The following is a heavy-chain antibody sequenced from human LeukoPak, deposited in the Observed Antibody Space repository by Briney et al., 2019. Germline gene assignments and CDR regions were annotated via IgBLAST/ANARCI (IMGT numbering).Heavy chain of an antibody. CDR3: ARDYYYGSGSPIGY. CDR2: ISAYNGNT. D-gene: IGHD3-10*01. Sequence: GASVKVSCKASGYTFTSYGISWVRQAPGQGLEWMGWISAYNGNTNYAQKLQGRVTMTTDTSTSTAYTELRSLRSDDTAVYYCARDYYYGSGSPIGYWGQGTLVTDSS. J-gene: IGHJ4*02. V-gene: IGHV1-18*01. CDR1: GYTFTSYG.